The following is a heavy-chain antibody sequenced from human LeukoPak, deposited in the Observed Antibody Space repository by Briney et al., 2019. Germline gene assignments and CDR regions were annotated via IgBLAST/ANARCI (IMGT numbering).Heavy chain of an antibody. D-gene: IGHD6-13*01. Sequence: SETLSLTCTVSGGSISSGGYYWSWIRQHPGKGLEWIGYIYYSGGTYYNPSLKSRVTISVDTSKNQFSLKLSSVTAADTAVYYCARGRSYTSSPHYWGQGTLVTVSS. CDR3: ARGRSYTSSPHY. V-gene: IGHV4-31*03. CDR2: IYYSGGT. CDR1: GGSISSGGYY. J-gene: IGHJ4*02.